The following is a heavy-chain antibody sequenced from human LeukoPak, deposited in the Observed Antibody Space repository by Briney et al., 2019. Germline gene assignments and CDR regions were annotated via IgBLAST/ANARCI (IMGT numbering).Heavy chain of an antibody. D-gene: IGHD3-16*01. CDR3: ARELDYDGPNGVDY. CDR1: GFTFSSYS. V-gene: IGHV3-21*01. CDR2: ISSSSSYI. J-gene: IGHJ4*02. Sequence: PGGSLRLSCAASGFTFSSYSRNWVRQAPGKGVEWVSSISSSSSYINYADSVKGRFTITRDNAKNSLYLQMDSLRAEDTAVYDCARELDYDGPNGVDYWGQGTLVTVSS.